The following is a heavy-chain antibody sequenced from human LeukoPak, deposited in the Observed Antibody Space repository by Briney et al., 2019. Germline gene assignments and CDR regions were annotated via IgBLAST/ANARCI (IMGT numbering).Heavy chain of an antibody. D-gene: IGHD2-2*01. CDR3: ARGDIVVGPAARTLRY. V-gene: IGHV1-46*01. CDR2: INPSGGST. J-gene: IGHJ4*02. CDR1: GYTFTSFG. Sequence: ASVKVSCKASGYTFTSFGLSWVRQAPGQGLEWMGIINPSGGSTSYAQKFQGRVTMTRDTSTSTVYMELSSLRSEDTAVYYCARGDIVVGPAARTLRYWGQGTQVTVSS.